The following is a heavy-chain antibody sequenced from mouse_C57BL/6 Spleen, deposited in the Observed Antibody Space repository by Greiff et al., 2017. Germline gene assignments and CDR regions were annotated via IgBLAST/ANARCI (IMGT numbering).Heavy chain of an antibody. J-gene: IGHJ4*01. Sequence: VQLQQSGPGLVQPSQSLSITCTVSGFSLTSYGVHWVRQSPGKGLEWLGVIWSGGSADYNAAFISRLSISKDNSKSQVFFKMNSLQADDTAIYYCAGREIYDGYYGAMDYWGQGTSVTVSS. D-gene: IGHD2-3*01. CDR3: AGREIYDGYYGAMDY. V-gene: IGHV2-2*01. CDR2: IWSGGSA. CDR1: GFSLTSYG.